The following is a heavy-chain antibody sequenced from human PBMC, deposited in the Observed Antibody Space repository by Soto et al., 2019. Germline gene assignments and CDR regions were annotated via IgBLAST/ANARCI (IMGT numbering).Heavy chain of an antibody. J-gene: IGHJ4*02. D-gene: IGHD3-22*01. CDR2: IDLSDSQT. CDR1: GYSFAGYW. CDR3: ASQIYDSDTGPNFQYYFDS. Sequence: GESLKISCKGSGYSFAGYWITWVRQKPGKGLEWMGRIDLSDSQTYYSPSFRGHVTISVTKSITTVFLQWSSLRASDTAMYYCASQIYDSDTGPNFQYYFDSWGQGTPVTVSS. V-gene: IGHV5-10-1*01.